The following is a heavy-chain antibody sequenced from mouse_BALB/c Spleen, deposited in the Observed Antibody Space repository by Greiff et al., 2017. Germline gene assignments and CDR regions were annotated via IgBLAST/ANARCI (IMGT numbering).Heavy chain of an antibody. CDR3: ARDYGSRVPFDY. J-gene: IGHJ2*01. CDR2: ISYDGSN. Sequence: EVKLQESGPGLVKPSQSLSLTCSVTGYSITSGYYWNWIRQFPGNKLEWMGYISYDGSNNYNPSLKNRISITRDTSKNQFFLKLNSVTTEDTATYYCARDYGSRVPFDYWGQGTTLTVSS. V-gene: IGHV3-6*02. CDR1: GYSITSGYY. D-gene: IGHD1-1*01.